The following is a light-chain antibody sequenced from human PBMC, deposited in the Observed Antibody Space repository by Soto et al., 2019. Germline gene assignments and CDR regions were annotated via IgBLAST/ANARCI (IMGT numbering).Light chain of an antibody. CDR1: QSVSSSH. Sequence: EIGLTQSPGTLSLSPGERATLSCRASQSVSSSHLAWYQQNPGQAPRLLIYGATSRATGIPDRFSGSGSGTDFTLTISRLEPEDFAVYYCQQYGTSAGTFGQGTKVEIK. J-gene: IGKJ1*01. V-gene: IGKV3-20*01. CDR2: GAT. CDR3: QQYGTSAGT.